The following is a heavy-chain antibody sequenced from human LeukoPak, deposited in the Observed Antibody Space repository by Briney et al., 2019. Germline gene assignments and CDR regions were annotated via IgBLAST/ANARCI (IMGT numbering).Heavy chain of an antibody. J-gene: IGHJ6*02. CDR1: GFTFSSYE. CDR2: ISSSGSTI. CDR3: ASRDIVVVPGGMDV. Sequence: GGSLRLSCAASGFTFSSYEMNWVRQAPGKGLEWVSYISSSGSTIYYADSVKGRFTISRDNAKNSLYLQMNSLRAEDTAIYYCASRDIVVVPGGMDVWGQGTTVTVSS. V-gene: IGHV3-48*03. D-gene: IGHD2-2*01.